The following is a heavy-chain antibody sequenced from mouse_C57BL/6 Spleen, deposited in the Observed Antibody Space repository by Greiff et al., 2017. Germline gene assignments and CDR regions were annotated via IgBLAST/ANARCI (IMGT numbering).Heavy chain of an antibody. CDR3: ARGTTVEDWYFDV. Sequence: EVHLVESGPGLVKPSQSLSLTCSVTGYSITSGYYWNWIRQFPGNKLEWLGYISYDGSNNYNPSLKNRISITRATSKNQFFLKLNSGTTEDTATYYCARGTTVEDWYFDVGGTGTTVTVSS. V-gene: IGHV3-6*01. CDR2: ISYDGSN. J-gene: IGHJ1*03. D-gene: IGHD1-1*01. CDR1: GYSITSGYY.